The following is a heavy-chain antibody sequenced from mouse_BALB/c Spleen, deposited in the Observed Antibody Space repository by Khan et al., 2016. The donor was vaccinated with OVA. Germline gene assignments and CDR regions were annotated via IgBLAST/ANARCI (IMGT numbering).Heavy chain of an antibody. V-gene: IGHV3-2*02. CDR2: ISYSGNT. CDR3: ARICGGDFDY. J-gene: IGHJ2*01. CDR1: GYSITSDYV. Sequence: EVQLQESGPGLVKPSQSLSLTCTVTGYSITSDYVWNWIRQFPGNKLEWLGFISYSGNTNYNPSLKSRISITRDTSKNQFFLQLNSVTTEDTTTYYCARICGGDFDYWGQGTTLTVSS.